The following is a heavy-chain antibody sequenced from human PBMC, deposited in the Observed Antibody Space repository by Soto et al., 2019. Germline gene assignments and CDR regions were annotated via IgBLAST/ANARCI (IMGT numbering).Heavy chain of an antibody. Sequence: PXXSLRLSCAASGFTFNNYAMRWVLQAPGKGLDWVSTISDSGGSAYYAAPVKGRFTISRDDSKNTLYLQMNSLTTEDTAVYWCTTDHPYYYDGSAYDHWGPGTLVTVSS. CDR1: GFTFNNYA. CDR2: ISDSGGSA. V-gene: IGHV3-23*01. CDR3: TTDHPYYYDGSAYDH. J-gene: IGHJ4*02. D-gene: IGHD3-22*01.